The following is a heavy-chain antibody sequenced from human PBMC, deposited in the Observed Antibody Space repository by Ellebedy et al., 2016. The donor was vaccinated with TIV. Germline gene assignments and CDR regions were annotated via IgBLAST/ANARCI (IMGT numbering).Heavy chain of an antibody. D-gene: IGHD3-3*01. J-gene: IGHJ3*02. CDR3: ARDRGVSLFRVITPGASDI. CDR2: INRDGSST. Sequence: GGSLRLXXATSGFTFSSHWMHWVRQAPGKGLVWVSRINRDGSSTGYADSVKGRLTISRDNAKNTLYLQMDSLRAEDTAVYYCARDRGVSLFRVITPGASDIWGQGTMVTVSS. CDR1: GFTFSSHW. V-gene: IGHV3-74*01.